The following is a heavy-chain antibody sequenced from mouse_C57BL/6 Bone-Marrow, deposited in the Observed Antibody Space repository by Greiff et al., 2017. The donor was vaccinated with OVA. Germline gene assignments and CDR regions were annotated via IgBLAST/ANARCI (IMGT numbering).Heavy chain of an antibody. CDR3: ARWSLRGCAY. CDR1: GYTFTSYG. V-gene: IGHV1-81*01. D-gene: IGHD2-1*01. J-gene: IGHJ3*01. Sequence: QVQLQQSGAELARPGASVKLSCKASGYTFTSYGISWVKQRTGQGLEWIGEIYPRSGNTYYNEKFKGKATLTADKSSSTAYMELRSLTSEDSAVYFCARWSLRGCAYWGQGTLVTVSA. CDR2: IYPRSGNT.